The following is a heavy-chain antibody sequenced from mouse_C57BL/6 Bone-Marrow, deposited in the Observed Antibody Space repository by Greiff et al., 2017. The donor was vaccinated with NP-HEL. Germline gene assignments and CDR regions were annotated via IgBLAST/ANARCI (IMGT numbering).Heavy chain of an antibody. D-gene: IGHD2-4*01. CDR3: ARMDDYDWDWYFDV. V-gene: IGHV5-17*01. CDR2: ISSGSSTI. Sequence: VQLKESGGGLVKPGGSLKLSCAASGFTFSDYGMHWVRQAPEKGLEWVAYISSGSSTIYYADTVKGRFTISRDNAKNTLFLQMTSLRSEDTAMYYCARMDDYDWDWYFDVWGTGTTVTVSS. CDR1: GFTFSDYG. J-gene: IGHJ1*03.